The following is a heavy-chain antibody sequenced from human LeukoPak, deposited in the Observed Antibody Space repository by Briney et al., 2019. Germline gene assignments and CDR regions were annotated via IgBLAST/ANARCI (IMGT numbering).Heavy chain of an antibody. J-gene: IGHJ4*02. D-gene: IGHD5-18*01. CDR1: GYTFTSYG. CDR2: ISAYNGNT. CDR3: ARKVDTAMLQDFDY. Sequence: ASVKVSCKASGYTFTSYGISWVRQAPGQGREWMGWISAYNGNTNYAQKLQGRVTMTTDTSTSTAYMELRSLRSDDTAVYYCARKVDTAMLQDFDYWGQGTLVTVSS. V-gene: IGHV1-18*01.